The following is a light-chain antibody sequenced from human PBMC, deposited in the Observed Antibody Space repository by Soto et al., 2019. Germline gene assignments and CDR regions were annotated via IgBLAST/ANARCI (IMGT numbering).Light chain of an antibody. Sequence: DIQMTHSPSTVSASVLYRVTLTFRSSQGISIWLAWYQQKPGKAPRLLIYAASSMQTGVPARFSGSGSGTDVTLTISSLQPEDFAAYYCQKANSFPLNFGGGTKVDIK. V-gene: IGKV1-12*01. CDR1: QGISIW. J-gene: IGKJ4*01. CDR3: QKANSFPLN. CDR2: AAS.